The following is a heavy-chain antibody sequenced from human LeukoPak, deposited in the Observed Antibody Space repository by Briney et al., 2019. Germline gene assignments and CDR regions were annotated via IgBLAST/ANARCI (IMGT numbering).Heavy chain of an antibody. CDR3: ARGRSYADY. CDR1: GGSFSGYY. CDR2: INHSGST. D-gene: IGHD2-2*01. J-gene: IGHJ4*02. V-gene: IGHV4-34*01. Sequence: PSGTLSLTCAVYGGSFSGYYWSWIRQPPGKGLEWIGEINHSGSTNYNPSLKSRVTISVDTSKNQFSLKLSSVTAADTAVYYCARGRSYADYWGQGTLVTVSS.